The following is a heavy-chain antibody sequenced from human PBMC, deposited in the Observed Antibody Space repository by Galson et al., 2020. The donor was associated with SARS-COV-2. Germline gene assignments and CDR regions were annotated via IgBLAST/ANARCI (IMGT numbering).Heavy chain of an antibody. CDR3: TTGFWAGYSSSLHAFDI. Sequence: GALRLSCAASGFTFSNAWMSWVRQAPGKGLEWVGRIKSKTDGGTTDYAAPVKGRFTISRDDSKNTLYLQMNSLKTEDTAVYYCTTGFWAGYSSSLHAFDIWGQGTMVTVSS. CDR1: GFTFSNAW. J-gene: IGHJ3*02. D-gene: IGHD6-13*01. V-gene: IGHV3-15*01. CDR2: IKSKTDGGTT.